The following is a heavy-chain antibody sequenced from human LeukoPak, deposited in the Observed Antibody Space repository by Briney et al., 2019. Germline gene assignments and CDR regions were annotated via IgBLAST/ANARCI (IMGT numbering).Heavy chain of an antibody. D-gene: IGHD2-15*01. V-gene: IGHV3-7*01. CDR1: GFTFSSYW. Sequence: GGSLRLSCAASGFTFSSYWMSWVRQAPGKGLEWVANIKQDGSEKYYVDSVKGRSTISRDNAKNSLYLQMNSLRAEDTAVYYCARDPDCSGGSCYGPFDYWGQGTLVTVSS. CDR2: IKQDGSEK. CDR3: ARDPDCSGGSCYGPFDY. J-gene: IGHJ4*02.